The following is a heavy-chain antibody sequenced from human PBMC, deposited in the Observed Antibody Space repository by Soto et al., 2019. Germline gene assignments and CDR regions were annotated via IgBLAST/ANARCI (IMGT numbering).Heavy chain of an antibody. Sequence: PSETLSLTCAVYSGSFSGYYWSWIRQPPGKGLEWIGEIYHGLSIVYNPSLKSRVTISGDSSKNQFSLKLSSVTAADTAVYYCARHGVYYFDYWGQGTLVTVPQ. V-gene: IGHV4-34*01. CDR1: SGSFSGYY. D-gene: IGHD2-8*01. CDR3: ARHGVYYFDY. CDR2: IYHGLSI. J-gene: IGHJ4*02.